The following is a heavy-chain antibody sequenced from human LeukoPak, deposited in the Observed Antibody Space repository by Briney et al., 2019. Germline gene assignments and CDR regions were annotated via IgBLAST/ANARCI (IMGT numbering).Heavy chain of an antibody. CDR3: ARDAPSYYAGSGKNL. D-gene: IGHD3-10*01. V-gene: IGHV1-18*01. J-gene: IGHJ5*02. CDR1: GYTFTNCG. Sequence: EASVKVSCKASGYTFTNCGISWVRQAPGQGLEWMGWISAYNGNTDYAQNLQGRVTMTTDTSTNTAYMELRSLRSDDTAVYYCARDAPSYYAGSGKNLWGQGTLVIVSS. CDR2: ISAYNGNT.